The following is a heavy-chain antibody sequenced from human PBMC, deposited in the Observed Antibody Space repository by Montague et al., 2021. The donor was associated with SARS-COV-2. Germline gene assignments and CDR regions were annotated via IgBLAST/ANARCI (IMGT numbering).Heavy chain of an antibody. D-gene: IGHD1-1*01. CDR1: GAYIGSSFSY. J-gene: IGHJ5*01. CDR2: IGYSASS. Sequence: SETLSLTCTVPGAYIGSSFSYWGWIRQPPGKGLEWIGSIGYSASSFYNPFLRSRVTISEDTSRNQFSLKVTSVTAADTAVYYCAGYRVGTMLDSWGPGTLVTVSS. V-gene: IGHV4-39*01. CDR3: AGYRVGTMLDS.